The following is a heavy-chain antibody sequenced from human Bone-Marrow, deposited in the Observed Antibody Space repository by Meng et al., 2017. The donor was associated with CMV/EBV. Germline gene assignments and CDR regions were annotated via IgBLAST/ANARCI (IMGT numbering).Heavy chain of an antibody. V-gene: IGHV3-9*01. Sequence: SLKISCAASGFTFDDYAMHWVRQAPGKGLEWVSGISWNSGSIGYADSVKGRFTISRDNAKNTLYLQMNSLRAEDTAVYYCARAVVVPATTDYWGQGTLVTVSS. D-gene: IGHD2-2*01. J-gene: IGHJ4*02. CDR2: ISWNSGSI. CDR1: GFTFDDYA. CDR3: ARAVVVPATTDY.